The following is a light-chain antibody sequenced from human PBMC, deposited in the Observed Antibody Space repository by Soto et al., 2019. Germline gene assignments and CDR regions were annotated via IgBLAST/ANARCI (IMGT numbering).Light chain of an antibody. Sequence: EIVLRQSPGTLSLSPGERVTLSCRASQSVASNYLAWYQQRRSQAPRLLIYGASTRATGIPDRFSGSGSGTDFTLTISRLEPEAFAVYYCQQYASPITFGQGXRLEIK. CDR2: GAS. CDR3: QQYASPIT. CDR1: QSVASNY. V-gene: IGKV3-20*01. J-gene: IGKJ5*01.